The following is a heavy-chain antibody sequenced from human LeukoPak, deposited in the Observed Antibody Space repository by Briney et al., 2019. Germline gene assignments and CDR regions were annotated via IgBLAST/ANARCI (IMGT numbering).Heavy chain of an antibody. V-gene: IGHV3-23*01. Sequence: GGSLRLSCAASGFTFSSYAMSWVRQAPGKGLEWVSAISGSGGSTYYADSVKGRFTISRDNSKNTLYLQMNSLRAEDTAVYYCAKGRAYCGGDCYDGMDVWGQGTTVTVSS. CDR2: ISGSGGST. J-gene: IGHJ6*02. CDR3: AKGRAYCGGDCYDGMDV. CDR1: GFTFSSYA. D-gene: IGHD2-21*02.